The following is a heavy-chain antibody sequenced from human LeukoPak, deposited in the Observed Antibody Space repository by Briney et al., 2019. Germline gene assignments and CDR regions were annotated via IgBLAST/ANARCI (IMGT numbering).Heavy chain of an antibody. J-gene: IGHJ5*02. Sequence: SETLSLTCTVSGGSISNFDWSWIRQPPGKGLEWIGYIYYSGSTNYNPSLKSRVTISVDTSKNQFSLKLSSVSAADTAVYYCARERIREIGAIAYICTWGQRTLVTVSS. CDR1: GGSISNFD. CDR3: ARERIREIGAIAYICT. V-gene: IGHV4-59*01. CDR2: IYYSGST. D-gene: IGHD5-24*01.